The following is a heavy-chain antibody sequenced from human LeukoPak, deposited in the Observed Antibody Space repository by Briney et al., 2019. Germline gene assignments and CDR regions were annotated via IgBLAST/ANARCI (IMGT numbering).Heavy chain of an antibody. Sequence: SETLSPTCAVYGGSFSGYYWSWIRQPPGKGLEWIGEINHSGSTNYNPSLKSRVTISVDTSKNQFSLELSSVTAADTAVYYCARGGHGSLPGGDYWGQGTLVTVSS. CDR2: INHSGST. D-gene: IGHD1-26*01. CDR3: ARGGHGSLPGGDY. J-gene: IGHJ4*02. CDR1: GGSFSGYY. V-gene: IGHV4-34*01.